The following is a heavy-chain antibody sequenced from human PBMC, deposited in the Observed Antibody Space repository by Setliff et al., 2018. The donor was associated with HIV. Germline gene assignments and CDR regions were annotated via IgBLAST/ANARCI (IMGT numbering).Heavy chain of an antibody. V-gene: IGHV3-9*01. J-gene: IGHJ4*02. CDR1: GFTFDDYA. D-gene: IGHD4-17*01. CDR3: ARAKIGPYGDY. CDR2: ISWNSGSI. Sequence: LRLSCAASGFTFDDYAMHWVRQAPGKGLEWVSGISWNSGSIGYADSVKGRFTISRDNAKNSLYLQMNSLRADDTAVYYCARAKIGPYGDYWGQGTLVTVSS.